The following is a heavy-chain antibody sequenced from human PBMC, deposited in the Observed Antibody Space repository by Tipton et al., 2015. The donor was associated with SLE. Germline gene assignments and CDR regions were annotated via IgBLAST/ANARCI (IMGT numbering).Heavy chain of an antibody. D-gene: IGHD6-13*01. J-gene: IGHJ4*02. V-gene: IGHV4-39*07. CDR1: GGSISSSSYY. Sequence: TLSLTCTVSGGSISSSSYYWGWIRQPPGKGLEWIGSIYYSGSTYYNPSLKSRVTISVDTSKNQFSLKLSSVTAADTAVYYCATGSSSWSPFDYWGRGTLVTVSS. CDR3: ATGSSSWSPFDY. CDR2: IYYSGST.